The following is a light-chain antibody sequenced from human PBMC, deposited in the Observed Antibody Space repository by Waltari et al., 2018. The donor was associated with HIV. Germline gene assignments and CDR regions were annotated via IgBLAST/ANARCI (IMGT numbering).Light chain of an antibody. V-gene: IGLV1-47*01. CDR2: KNT. Sequence: QSVLTQPPSASGTPGQRVTISCSGSSSNIGINFVSWYQHLPGTAPKCLIYKNTQRPSGVPDRFSGSKSATSASLAISGLRSEDEADYYCAAWDDSLSGWVFGGGTQLTVL. CDR1: SSNIGINF. CDR3: AAWDDSLSGWV. J-gene: IGLJ3*02.